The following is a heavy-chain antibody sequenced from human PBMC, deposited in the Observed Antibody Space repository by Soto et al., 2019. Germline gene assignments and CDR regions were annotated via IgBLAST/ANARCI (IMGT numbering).Heavy chain of an antibody. Sequence: SETLSLTCAVYGGSFSGYYWSWIRQPPGKGLEWIGEINHSGSTNYNPSLKSRVTISVDTSKNQFSLKLSSVTAADTAVYYCARGSGVNHYGSGSYYWRYYYYYMDVWGKGTTVTVSS. V-gene: IGHV4-34*01. CDR1: GGSFSGYY. CDR2: INHSGST. J-gene: IGHJ6*03. CDR3: ARGSGVNHYGSGSYYWRYYYYYMDV. D-gene: IGHD3-10*01.